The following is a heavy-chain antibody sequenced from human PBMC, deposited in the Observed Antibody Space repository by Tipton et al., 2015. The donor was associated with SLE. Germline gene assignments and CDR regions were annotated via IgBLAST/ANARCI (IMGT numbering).Heavy chain of an antibody. Sequence: QSGPEVKKPGASVKVSCKASGYTFTSYGISWVRQAPGQGLEWMGWISTYNGNTNYAQKLQGRVTMTTDTSTSTAFMDLRSLRSDDTAVYYCARANPFYSGYDFDYWGQGTLVTVSS. J-gene: IGHJ4*02. CDR3: ARANPFYSGYDFDY. V-gene: IGHV1-18*01. D-gene: IGHD5-12*01. CDR2: ISTYNGNT. CDR1: GYTFTSYG.